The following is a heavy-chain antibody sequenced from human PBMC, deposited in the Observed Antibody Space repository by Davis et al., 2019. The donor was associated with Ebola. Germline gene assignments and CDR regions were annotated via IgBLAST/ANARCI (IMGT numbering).Heavy chain of an antibody. V-gene: IGHV5-51*01. CDR1: QYDFTNYW. CDR2: IYTGDSDT. CDR3: ARGLVWGIEVDYFDS. Sequence: GESLKISCKGSQYDFTNYWIGWVRQVPGKGLEWMGIIYTGDSDTRYSPSFRGQVTISADKSITTAYLQWSALKASDTAIYYCARGLVWGIEVDYFDSWGQGTLVTVSS. D-gene: IGHD6-13*01. J-gene: IGHJ4*02.